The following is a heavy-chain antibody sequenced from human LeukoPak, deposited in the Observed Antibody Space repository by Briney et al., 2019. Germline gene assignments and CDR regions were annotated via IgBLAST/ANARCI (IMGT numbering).Heavy chain of an antibody. CDR2: IYYTGST. J-gene: IGHJ4*02. Sequence: PSETLSLTCTVSGGSISSYYWSWIRQPPGKGVEWIGNIYYTGSTNYNPSLKSRVTISVDTSKNQFSLKLSSVTAADTAVYYCARAFSSGWYPYSIGGLWFDYWGQGTLVTVSS. D-gene: IGHD6-19*01. CDR3: ARAFSSGWYPYSIGGLWFDY. V-gene: IGHV4-59*01. CDR1: GGSISSYY.